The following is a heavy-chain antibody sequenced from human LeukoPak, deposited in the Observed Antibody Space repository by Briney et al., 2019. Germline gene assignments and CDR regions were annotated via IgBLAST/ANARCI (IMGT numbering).Heavy chain of an antibody. CDR3: ASPLIAASGSGFDY. CDR2: INPNSGGT. V-gene: IGHV1-2*02. D-gene: IGHD6-13*01. J-gene: IGHJ4*02. Sequence: WASVKVSCKASGYTFTGYYMHWVRQAPGQGLEWMGWINPNSGGTNYAQKFQGRVTMTRDTSISTAYMELSRLRSGDTAVYYCASPLIAASGSGFDYWGQGTLVTVSS. CDR1: GYTFTGYY.